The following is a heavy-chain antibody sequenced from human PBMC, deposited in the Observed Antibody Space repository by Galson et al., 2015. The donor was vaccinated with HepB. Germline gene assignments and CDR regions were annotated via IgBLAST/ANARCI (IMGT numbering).Heavy chain of an antibody. CDR3: ARVVAYSGSNHLGFFDY. CDR2: INPSGGST. CDR1: GYTFTSYY. J-gene: IGHJ4*02. Sequence: SVKVSCKASGYTFTSYYMHWVRQAPGQGLEWMGIINPSGGSTSYAQKFQGRVTMTRDTSTSTVYMELSSLRSEDTAVYYCARVVAYSGSNHLGFFDYWGQGTLVTVSS. D-gene: IGHD1-26*01. V-gene: IGHV1-46*01.